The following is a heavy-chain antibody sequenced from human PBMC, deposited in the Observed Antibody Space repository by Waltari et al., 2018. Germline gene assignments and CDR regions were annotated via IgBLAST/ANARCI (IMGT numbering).Heavy chain of an antibody. Sequence: EVHLVESGGSLVQPGGSLRLSCAASGSTFSTYWMTWVCQAPGKGLEWLANIKGDGSQKNYVDSVKGRFTISRDTANNSLYLQMNSLRAEDTAVYYCARDPHYSNFDYWGQGTLVTVSS. CDR2: IKGDGSQK. CDR3: ARDPHYSNFDY. CDR1: GSTFSTYW. V-gene: IGHV3-7*01. J-gene: IGHJ4*02. D-gene: IGHD4-4*01.